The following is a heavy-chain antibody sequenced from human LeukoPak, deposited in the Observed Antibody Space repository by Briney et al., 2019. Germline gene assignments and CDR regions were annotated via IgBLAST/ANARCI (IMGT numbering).Heavy chain of an antibody. J-gene: IGHJ4*02. CDR2: ITGSGGNT. CDR1: GFIFGDYA. Sequence: GGSLRLSCEASGFIFGDYAMSWVRQAPGKGPEWVSAITGSGGNTYYTDSVKGRFTISRDSSKNTLFLQMNSLKTEDTAVYYCTYHEAPSMIVVVTFDYWGQGTLVTVSS. CDR3: TYHEAPSMIVVVTFDY. D-gene: IGHD3-22*01. V-gene: IGHV3-23*01.